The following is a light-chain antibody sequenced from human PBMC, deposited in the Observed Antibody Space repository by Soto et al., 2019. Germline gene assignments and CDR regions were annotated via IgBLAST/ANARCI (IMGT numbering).Light chain of an antibody. CDR1: QSVRSDY. J-gene: IGKJ4*01. V-gene: IGKV3-20*01. CDR3: QQYGNSPHT. CDR2: GVS. Sequence: EIVLTQSPGTLSLSPGDRATLSCRASQSVRSDYFAWYQQKPGQAPRVIIFGVSTRATAIPDRFTGSGSGTDFTLTISRLEPEDFALYYCQQYGNSPHTFGGGTKVDIK.